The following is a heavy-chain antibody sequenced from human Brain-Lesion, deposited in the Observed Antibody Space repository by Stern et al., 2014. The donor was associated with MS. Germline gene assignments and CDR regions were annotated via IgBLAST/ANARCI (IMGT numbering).Heavy chain of an antibody. CDR1: GGSVSSGGYF. Sequence: VQLVESGPGLVKPLQTLSLTCTVSGGSVSSGGYFWTWIRQHPGKGLEWIGHVYYSGSSAYNPSLKSRVTISVDTSKNQFSLRLRSVTAADTAVYYCARNPALWYFDLWGRGTLAAVSS. J-gene: IGHJ2*01. D-gene: IGHD3-3*02. CDR3: ARNPALWYFDL. CDR2: VYYSGSS. V-gene: IGHV4-31*03.